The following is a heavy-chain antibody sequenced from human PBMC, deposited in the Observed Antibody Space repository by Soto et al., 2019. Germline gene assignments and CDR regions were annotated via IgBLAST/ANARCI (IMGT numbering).Heavy chain of an antibody. Sequence: QLQLQESGPGLVKPSETLSLTCTVSGGSISSSSYYWGWIRQPPGKGLEWIGSIYYSGSTYYNPSLKSRVTISVDTSKNQFSLKLSSVTAADTAVYYCARKQWLRLGSVYWYFDLWGRGTLVTVSS. CDR2: IYYSGST. CDR3: ARKQWLRLGSVYWYFDL. V-gene: IGHV4-39*01. CDR1: GGSISSSSYY. J-gene: IGHJ2*01. D-gene: IGHD5-12*01.